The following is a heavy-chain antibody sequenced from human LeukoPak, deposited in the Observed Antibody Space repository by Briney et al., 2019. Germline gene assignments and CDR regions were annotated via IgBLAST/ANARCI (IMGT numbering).Heavy chain of an antibody. CDR3: ARAYWGSVDY. V-gene: IGHV3-7*03. Sequence: GGSLRLSCAASGFTFSSYWMSWVRKAPGKGLEWVANINNDGSERFYVDSVKGRFTISRDNPKKSLYLQMNSLRDEDTAVYYCARAYWGSVDYWGQGTLVPVSS. CDR2: INNDGSER. J-gene: IGHJ4*02. D-gene: IGHD7-27*01. CDR1: GFTFSSYW.